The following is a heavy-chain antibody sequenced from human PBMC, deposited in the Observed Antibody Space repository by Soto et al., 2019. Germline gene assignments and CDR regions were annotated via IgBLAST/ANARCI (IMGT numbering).Heavy chain of an antibody. Sequence: GGSLRLSCAASGFTSSSYAMHWVRQAPGKGLEWVAVISYDGSNKYYADSVKGRFTISRDNSKNTLYLQMNSLRAEDTAVYYCARARVSWYYSMDVWGQGTTVTVSS. CDR3: ARARVSWYYSMDV. V-gene: IGHV3-30-3*01. J-gene: IGHJ6*02. CDR1: GFTSSSYA. CDR2: ISYDGSNK.